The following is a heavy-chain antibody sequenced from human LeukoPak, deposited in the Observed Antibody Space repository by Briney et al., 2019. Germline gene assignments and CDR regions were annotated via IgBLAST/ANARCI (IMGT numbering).Heavy chain of an antibody. CDR1: VVSFSSYW. Sequence: GSLRLSCAQSVVSFSSYWIHWVRHAPGEGRGWGSRINSDGSSTNYADSVKGRLTISRDNAKNTLYLQMNSLRAEDTAVYYCATFTERENYHYTANLWGQGTLVIVS. V-gene: IGHV3-74*01. CDR3: ATFTERENYHYTANL. D-gene: IGHD3-16*02. J-gene: IGHJ4*02. CDR2: INSDGSST.